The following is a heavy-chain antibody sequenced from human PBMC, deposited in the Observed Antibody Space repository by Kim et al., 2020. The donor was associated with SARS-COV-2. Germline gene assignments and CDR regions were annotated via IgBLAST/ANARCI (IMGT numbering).Heavy chain of an antibody. J-gene: IGHJ4*02. CDR3: ARSGLQLPEEAYSSSWAFGF. D-gene: IGHD2-2*01. V-gene: IGHV4-39*01. CDR2: IYSSGST. CDR1: GDSISSSTFY. Sequence: SETLSLTCTVSGDSISSSTFYWAWIRQPPGKGLEWIGSIYSSGSTYYSPSLKSRITISVDPSKNQFSLKLKSVTAADTAVYFCARSGLQLPEEAYSSSWAFGFWGQGTLVSVSS.